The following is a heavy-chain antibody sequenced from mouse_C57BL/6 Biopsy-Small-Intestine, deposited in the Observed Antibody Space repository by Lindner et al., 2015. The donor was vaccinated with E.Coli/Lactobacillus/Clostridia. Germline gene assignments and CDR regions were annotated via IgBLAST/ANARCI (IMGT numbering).Heavy chain of an antibody. Sequence: SVKVSCKASGYTFTRYYIHWVRQAPGQGLEWMGIINPSNGATSYAQKFRGRLTMTRDTSTSTIYMELSSLRSEDTAVYFCAREPDYDILIGRPYYFDYWGQGTLVTVSS. D-gene: IGHD2-4*01. J-gene: IGHJ4*01. V-gene: IGHV1-53*01. CDR3: AREPDYDILIGRPYYFDY. CDR1: GYTFTRYY. CDR2: INPSNGAT.